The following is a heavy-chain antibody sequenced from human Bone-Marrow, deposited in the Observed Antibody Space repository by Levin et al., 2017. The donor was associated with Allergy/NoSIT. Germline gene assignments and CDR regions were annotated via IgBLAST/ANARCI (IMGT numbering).Heavy chain of an antibody. CDR2: IYYNGHS. J-gene: IGHJ2*01. V-gene: IGHV4-61*01. D-gene: IGHD6-19*01. CDR1: GGSVNSFSDY. CDR3: ARDQSPTEGRGWRAYFEL. Sequence: PSETLSLTCTVSGGSVNSFSDYWSWIRPSPGKGLVWIGYIYYNGHSNYNPSLRSRVTLSLDTTKSPFPLKPIPVTAAATGVYYCARDQSPTEGRGWRAYFELWGRGTPVSVSS.